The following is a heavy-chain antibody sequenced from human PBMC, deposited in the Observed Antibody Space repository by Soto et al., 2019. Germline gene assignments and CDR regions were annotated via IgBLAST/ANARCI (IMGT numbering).Heavy chain of an antibody. CDR2: ISSSSSTI. CDR3: ARDATGGSALMDV. D-gene: IGHD2-15*01. CDR1: GFNFSSYS. Sequence: GGPLRLSYGASGFNFSSYSMNWVRQAPGKGLEWVSYISSSSSTIYYADSVKGRFTISRDNAKNSLYLQMNSLRDEDTAVYYCARDATGGSALMDVWGQGTTVTVSS. V-gene: IGHV3-48*02. J-gene: IGHJ6*02.